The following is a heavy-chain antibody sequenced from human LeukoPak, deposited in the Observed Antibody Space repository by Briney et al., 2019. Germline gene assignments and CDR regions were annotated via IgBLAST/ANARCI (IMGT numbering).Heavy chain of an antibody. CDR3: GNSPYYFDY. Sequence: PGGSLRLSCAASGFTFSTYGMSWVRQAPGKALEWVSTISGSGSSTYYAGSVKGRFTISRDNSKNTLSLQMNSLTAEDTAVYYCGNSPYYFDYWGQGTLVTVSS. V-gene: IGHV3-23*01. J-gene: IGHJ4*02. CDR1: GFTFSTYG. CDR2: ISGSGSST.